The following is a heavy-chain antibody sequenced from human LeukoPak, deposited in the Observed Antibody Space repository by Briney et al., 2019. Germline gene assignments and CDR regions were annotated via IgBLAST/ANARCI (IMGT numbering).Heavy chain of an antibody. Sequence: SETLSLTCTVSGGSISSANYYWGWIRQPSGKGLEWIGSVYNSGSTYYNPSLKSRVIVSLHMSQNQFSLRLTSVTAADTAVYYCARSGSGHGEFFQFWGQGTLVIVSS. V-gene: IGHV4-39*07. J-gene: IGHJ1*01. CDR2: VYNSGST. CDR3: ARSGSGHGEFFQF. D-gene: IGHD2-15*01. CDR1: GGSISSANYY.